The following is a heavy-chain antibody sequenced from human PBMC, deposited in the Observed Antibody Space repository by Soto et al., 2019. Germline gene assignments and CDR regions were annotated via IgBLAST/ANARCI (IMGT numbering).Heavy chain of an antibody. D-gene: IGHD4-17*01. CDR3: TRGPLYGDYPPLFDY. Sequence: GGSLRLSCAASGFTFSGSAMHWVRQASGKGLEWVGRIRSKANSYATAYAASVKGRFTISRDDSKNTAYLQMNSLKTEDTAVYYCTRGPLYGDYPPLFDYWGQGTLVTVSS. V-gene: IGHV3-73*01. CDR1: GFTFSGSA. CDR2: IRSKANSYAT. J-gene: IGHJ4*02.